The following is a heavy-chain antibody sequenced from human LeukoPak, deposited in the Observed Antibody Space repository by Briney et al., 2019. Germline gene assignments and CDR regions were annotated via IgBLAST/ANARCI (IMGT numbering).Heavy chain of an antibody. D-gene: IGHD3-10*01. J-gene: IGHJ6*03. CDR2: MNPNSGNT. CDR1: GYTFTGYY. CDR3: ARVYGSGSPYYYYYMDV. Sequence: ASAKVSCKTSGYTFTGYYMHWVRQAPGQGLEWMGWMNPNSGNTGYAQNFQGRVTMTMNTSISTAYMELSSLRSDDTAVYYCARVYGSGSPYYYYYMDVWGKGTTVTISS. V-gene: IGHV1-8*02.